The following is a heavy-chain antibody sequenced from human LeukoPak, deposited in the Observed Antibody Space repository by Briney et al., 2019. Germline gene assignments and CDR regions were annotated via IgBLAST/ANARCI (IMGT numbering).Heavy chain of an antibody. CDR1: GFTFSSYA. CDR3: ARDLLMVRGVIMGGMGPFDI. J-gene: IGHJ3*02. CDR2: ISYDGSNK. V-gene: IGHV3-30*04. Sequence: GRSLRLSCAASGFTFSSYAMHWVRQAPGKGLEWVAVISYDGSNKYYADSVKGRFTISRDNSKNTLYPQMNSLRAEDTAVYYCARDLLMVRGVIMGGMGPFDIWGQGTMVTVSS. D-gene: IGHD3-10*01.